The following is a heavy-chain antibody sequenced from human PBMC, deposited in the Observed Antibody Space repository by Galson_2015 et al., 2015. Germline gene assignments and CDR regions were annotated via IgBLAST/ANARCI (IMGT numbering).Heavy chain of an antibody. CDR2: IHGDGSST. J-gene: IGHJ4*02. CDR1: GFRFSSYW. V-gene: IGHV3-74*01. D-gene: IGHD3-9*01. CDR3: TRGGHVDWSHIDY. Sequence: SLRLSCAASGFRFSSYWMYWVRQDPGKGLVWVSRIHGDGSSTTYADSVKGRFTISRDNAENTVYLQMNNLRAEDTAVYYCTRGGHVDWSHIDYWGQGTLVTVSS.